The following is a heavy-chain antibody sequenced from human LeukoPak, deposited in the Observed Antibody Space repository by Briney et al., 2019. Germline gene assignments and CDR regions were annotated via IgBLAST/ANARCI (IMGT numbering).Heavy chain of an antibody. CDR3: ARDRPSSWTIPPDY. V-gene: IGHV1-18*01. D-gene: IGHD6-13*01. Sequence: GAPVKISCTASGYTFTRYGISWGRQAPGQGLEWMGWISAYNGNTNYAQKLQGRVTMTTDTSTSTAYMELRSLRSDDTAVYYCARDRPSSWTIPPDYWGQGTLVTVSS. CDR1: GYTFTRYG. J-gene: IGHJ4*02. CDR2: ISAYNGNT.